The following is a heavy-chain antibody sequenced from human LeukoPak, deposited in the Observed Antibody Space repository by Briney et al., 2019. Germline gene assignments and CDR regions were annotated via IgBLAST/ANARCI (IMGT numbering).Heavy chain of an antibody. V-gene: IGHV4-31*03. CDR2: IYYSGST. D-gene: IGHD2-2*01. J-gene: IGHJ4*02. CDR1: GGSISSGGYY. Sequence: SETLSLTCTVTGGSISSGGYYWSWIRQHPGKGLEWIGYIYYSGSTYYNPSLKSRVTISVDTSKNQFSLKLSSVTAADTAVYYCASKGPYCSSTSCYSPFDYWGQGTLVTVSS. CDR3: ASKGPYCSSTSCYSPFDY.